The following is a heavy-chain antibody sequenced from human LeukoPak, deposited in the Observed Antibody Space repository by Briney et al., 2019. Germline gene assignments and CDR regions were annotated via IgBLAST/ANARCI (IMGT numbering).Heavy chain of an antibody. CDR2: TSYDGSNK. V-gene: IGHV3-30*03. CDR1: GFTFSSYG. D-gene: IGHD6-13*01. Sequence: GRSLRLSCAASGFTFSSYGMHWVRQAPGKGLEWVAVTSYDGSNKYYADSVKGRFTISRDNSKNTLYLQMNSLRAEDTAVYYCARGGGSSSWWYYYYYYMDVWGKGTTVTISS. J-gene: IGHJ6*03. CDR3: ARGGGSSSWWYYYYYYMDV.